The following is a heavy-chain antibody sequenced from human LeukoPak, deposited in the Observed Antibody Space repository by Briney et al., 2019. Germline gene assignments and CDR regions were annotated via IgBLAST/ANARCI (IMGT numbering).Heavy chain of an antibody. V-gene: IGHV3-33*01. CDR2: TWYDGSNK. CDR3: ARQYSGAPDAFDI. CDR1: GFTFSSYG. D-gene: IGHD5-12*01. J-gene: IGHJ3*02. Sequence: GGSLRLSCAASGFTFSSYGMHWVRQAPGKGLEWVAVTWYDGSNKYYADSVKGRFTISRDNSKNTLYLQMNSLRAEDTAVYYCARQYSGAPDAFDIWGQGTMVTVSS.